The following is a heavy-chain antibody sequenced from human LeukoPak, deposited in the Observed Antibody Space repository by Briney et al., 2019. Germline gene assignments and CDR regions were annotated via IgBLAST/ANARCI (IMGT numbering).Heavy chain of an antibody. CDR1: GYTFTSYA. J-gene: IGHJ4*02. V-gene: IGHV1-3*01. D-gene: IGHD3-9*01. CDR2: INAGNGNT. Sequence: ASVKVSCKASGYTFTSYAMRWVRQAPGQRLEWMGWINAGNGNTKYSQKFQGRVTITRDTSASTAYMELSSLRSEDTAVYYCARASPLRYFDWPHYFDYWGQGTLVTVSS. CDR3: ARASPLRYFDWPHYFDY.